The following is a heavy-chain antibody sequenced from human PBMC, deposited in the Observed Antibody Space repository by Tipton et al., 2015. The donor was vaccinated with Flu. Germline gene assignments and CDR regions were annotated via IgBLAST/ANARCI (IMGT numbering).Heavy chain of an antibody. D-gene: IGHD2-15*01. V-gene: IGHV4-61*02. J-gene: IGHJ5*01. CDR2: THTNGAT. Sequence: LRLSCSVSGIPMRSGIQSWSWIRQSAGKGLEWIGLTHTNGATTYNPSLKSRVTISIDTSKNQLSLTLTSVTAADTAVYYCARDSGAYHLGFGPWGRGTLVTVS. CDR3: ARDSGAYHLGFGP. CDR1: GIPMRSGIQS.